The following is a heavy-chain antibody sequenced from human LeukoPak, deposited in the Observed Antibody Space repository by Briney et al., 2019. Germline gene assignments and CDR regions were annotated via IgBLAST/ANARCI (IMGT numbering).Heavy chain of an antibody. CDR1: GYTFTSYD. CDR3: AREHCSSTSCYRSFDY. D-gene: IGHD2-2*01. V-gene: IGHV1-8*03. J-gene: IGHJ4*02. Sequence: ASVKVSCKASGYTFTSYDINWVRQATGQGLEWMGWMNPNSGNTGYAQKFQGRVTITRNTSISTAYMELSRLRSDDTAVYYCAREHCSSTSCYRSFDYWGQGTLVTVSS. CDR2: MNPNSGNT.